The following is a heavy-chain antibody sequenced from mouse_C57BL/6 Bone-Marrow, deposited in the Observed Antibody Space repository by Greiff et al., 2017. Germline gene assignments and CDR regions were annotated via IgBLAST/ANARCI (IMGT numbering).Heavy chain of an antibody. V-gene: IGHV1-81*01. D-gene: IGHD1-1*01. Sequence: VQLVESGAELARPGASVKLSCKASGYTFTSYGISWVKQRTGQGLEWIGEIYPRSGNTYYNEKFKGKATLTADKSSSTAYMELRSLTSEDSAVSFCARRDYGSSYRYWGQGTTLTVSS. CDR3: ARRDYGSSYRY. CDR1: GYTFTSYG. J-gene: IGHJ2*01. CDR2: IYPRSGNT.